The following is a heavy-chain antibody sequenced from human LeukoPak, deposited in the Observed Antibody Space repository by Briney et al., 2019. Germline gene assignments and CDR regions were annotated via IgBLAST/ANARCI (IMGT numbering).Heavy chain of an antibody. D-gene: IGHD1-26*01. CDR1: GFSFSSYG. V-gene: IGHV3-30*18. CDR2: TSSDGSIT. Sequence: PGGSLRLSCAASGFSFSSYGMHWVRQAPGKGLEWVAGTSSDGSITYYADSVKGRFTISRDNSKNTLYLQVNSLRAEDTAVYYCAKGGKWDVTPFDYWGQGTLVTVSS. CDR3: AKGGKWDVTPFDY. J-gene: IGHJ4*02.